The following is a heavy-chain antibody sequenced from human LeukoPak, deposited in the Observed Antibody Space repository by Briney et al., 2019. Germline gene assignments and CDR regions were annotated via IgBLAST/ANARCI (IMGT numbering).Heavy chain of an antibody. CDR1: GGSISSDSYY. CDR2: INHSGST. Sequence: SETLSLTCTVSGGSISSDSYYWSWIRQPPGKGLEWIGEINHSGSTNYNPSLKSRVTISVDTSKNQFSLKLSSVTAADTAVYYCARGPRPRYCSSTSCFVPPFDYWGQGTLVTVSS. D-gene: IGHD2-2*01. J-gene: IGHJ4*02. V-gene: IGHV4-39*07. CDR3: ARGPRPRYCSSTSCFVPPFDY.